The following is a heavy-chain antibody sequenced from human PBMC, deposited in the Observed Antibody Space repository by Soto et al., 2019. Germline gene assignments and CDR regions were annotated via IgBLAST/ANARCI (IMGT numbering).Heavy chain of an antibody. CDR1: GGSVSSSGYS. J-gene: IGHJ4*02. CDR3: ASSNHFYDTRGQGFDY. D-gene: IGHD3-22*01. CDR2: FYHGET. V-gene: IGHV4-30-2*01. Sequence: TSETLSLTCAVSGGSVSSSGYSWGWIRQPPGKGLEWIGYFYHGETYHNPSLKSRVTVSLDSPQNQFSLTLNSVTAADTAVYYCASSNHFYDTRGQGFDYWGPGILVTVSS.